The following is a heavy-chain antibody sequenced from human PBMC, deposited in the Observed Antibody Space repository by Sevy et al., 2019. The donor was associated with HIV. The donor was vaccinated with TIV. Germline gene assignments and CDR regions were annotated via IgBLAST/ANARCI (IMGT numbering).Heavy chain of an antibody. V-gene: IGHV3-7*01. J-gene: IGHJ6*02. Sequence: GGSLRLSCAVSGFTFRNFWMSWVRQAPGKGLEWVANIRQDGSEKYYVDSVRGRLTIYRDNAKNSLFLKLNSLRADDTAIYYCAKSYFGSGTSYGMDLWGRGTTVTVSS. D-gene: IGHD3-10*01. CDR3: AKSYFGSGTSYGMDL. CDR2: IRQDGSEK. CDR1: GFTFRNFW.